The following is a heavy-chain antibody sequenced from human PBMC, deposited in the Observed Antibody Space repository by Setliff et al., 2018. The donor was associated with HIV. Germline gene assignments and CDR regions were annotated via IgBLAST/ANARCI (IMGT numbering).Heavy chain of an antibody. J-gene: IGHJ3*02. CDR3: ARDGKRDDAFDI. Sequence: ASVKVSCKASGYTFIGYHMHWVRQAPGQGLEWMGWINPNSGGTTTYAQKFQGRVTMTRDTSTSTVYMELSSLRSEDTAVYYCARDGKRDDAFDIWGQGTMVTVSS. V-gene: IGHV1-46*01. CDR2: INPNSGGTT. CDR1: GYTFIGYH.